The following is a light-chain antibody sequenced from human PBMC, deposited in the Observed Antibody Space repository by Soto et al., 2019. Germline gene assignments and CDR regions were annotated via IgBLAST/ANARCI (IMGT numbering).Light chain of an antibody. CDR2: EVT. Sequence: QSALTQPASVSGSPGQSITISCTGTSSDVGAYNYVSWYQHHPGKAPKLMIYEVTNRPSGVSNRFSGSKSGNTASLTISGLQAEDEADYYCNSYTTNSNRVFGTGPQLTVL. J-gene: IGLJ1*01. CDR1: SSDVGAYNY. CDR3: NSYTTNSNRV. V-gene: IGLV2-14*01.